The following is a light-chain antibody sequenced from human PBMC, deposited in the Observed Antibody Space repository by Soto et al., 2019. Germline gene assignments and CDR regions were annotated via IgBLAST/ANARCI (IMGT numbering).Light chain of an antibody. CDR1: QSVPRSY. CDR2: GTS. V-gene: IGKV3-20*01. CDR3: QQYGSSIT. Sequence: EIVLPQSPATLSLPPGESSTLSCRASQSVPRSYLAWYQQKPGQAPRLLIYGTSSRATGIPDRFSGSGSGTDFTLTISRLEPEDFAVFYCQQYGSSITFGQGTRLEIK. J-gene: IGKJ5*01.